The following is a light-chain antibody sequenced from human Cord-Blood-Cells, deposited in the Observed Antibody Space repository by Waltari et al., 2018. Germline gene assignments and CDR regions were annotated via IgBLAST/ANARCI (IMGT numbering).Light chain of an antibody. Sequence: QSALTQPASVSGSPGQSITISCTGTSSDVGSYNLVPWYQQHPGKAPKLMIYEGSKRPSGVSNRCSASKSSNTASLTISGLQADDEADYYCCSYAGSSTWVFGGGTKLTVL. V-gene: IGLV2-23*01. CDR3: CSYAGSSTWV. CDR1: SSDVGSYNL. J-gene: IGLJ3*02. CDR2: EGS.